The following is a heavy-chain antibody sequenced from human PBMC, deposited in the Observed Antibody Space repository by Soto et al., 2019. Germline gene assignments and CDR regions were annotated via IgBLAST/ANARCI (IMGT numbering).Heavy chain of an antibody. Sequence: QVQLVESGGGVVQPGRSLRLSCAASGFTFSSYGMHWVRQAPGKGLEWVAVIRYDGSNKYYADSVKGRFTISRDNSNNTLYLQMNSLRAEDTAVYYCARAPGSYGGDAYYFDYWGQGTLVTVSS. CDR2: IRYDGSNK. CDR3: ARAPGSYGGDAYYFDY. D-gene: IGHD4-17*01. V-gene: IGHV3-33*01. J-gene: IGHJ4*02. CDR1: GFTFSSYG.